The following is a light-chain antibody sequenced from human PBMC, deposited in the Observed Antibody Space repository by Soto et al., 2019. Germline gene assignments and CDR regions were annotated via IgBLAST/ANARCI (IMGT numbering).Light chain of an antibody. J-gene: IGLJ3*02. CDR2: KVS. V-gene: IGLV2-14*01. CDR1: SSDVGDGDF. CDR3: CSYTRSYTGV. Sequence: QSALTQPASVSGSPRQSITISCTGTSSDVGDGDFVSWYQQRPGNAPKLMIYKVSNRPSGVSNRFSGSKSGNTASLTISGLQAEDEPDYYCCSYTRSYTGVFGGGTKLTVL.